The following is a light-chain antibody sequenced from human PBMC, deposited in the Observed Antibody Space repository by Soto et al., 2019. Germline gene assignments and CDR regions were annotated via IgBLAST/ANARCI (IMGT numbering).Light chain of an antibody. J-gene: IGKJ1*01. CDR3: QQSYSRVT. CDR2: AAS. V-gene: IGKV1-39*01. CDR1: RSISRY. Sequence: DIQMTQSPSSLSASVGDTVTITCRASRSISRYLSWYQQKPGKAPKLLIYAASSLQSGVPSRFSGSGSGTDFTLTISSLHPEDFASYYCQQSYSRVTFGQGTKVDIK.